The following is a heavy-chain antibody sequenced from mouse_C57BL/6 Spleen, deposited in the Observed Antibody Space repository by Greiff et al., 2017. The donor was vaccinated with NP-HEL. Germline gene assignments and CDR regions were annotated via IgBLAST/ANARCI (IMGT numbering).Heavy chain of an antibody. J-gene: IGHJ2*01. CDR3: ARSYGYFDY. D-gene: IGHD1-1*01. CDR2: IYPGSGST. CDR1: GYTFTSYW. V-gene: IGHV1-55*01. Sequence: QVQLKESGAELVKPGASVKMSCKASGYTFTSYWITWVKQRPGQGLEWIGDIYPGSGSTNYNEKFKSKATLTVDTSSSTAYMQLSSLTSEDSAVYYCARSYGYFDYWGQGTTLTVSS.